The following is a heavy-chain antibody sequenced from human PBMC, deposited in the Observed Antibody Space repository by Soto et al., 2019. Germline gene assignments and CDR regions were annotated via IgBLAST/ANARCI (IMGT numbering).Heavy chain of an antibody. D-gene: IGHD6-13*01. V-gene: IGHV3-74*01. J-gene: IGHJ1*01. CDR1: GFTFSSYW. CDR3: ARAERIAAAGTFQH. CDR2: INSDGSST. Sequence: GGSLRLSCAASGFTFSSYWMHWVRQAPGKGLVWVSRINSDGSSTSYADSVKGRFTISRDNAKNTLYLQMNSLRAEDTSVYYCARAERIAAAGTFQHWGQGTLVTVSS.